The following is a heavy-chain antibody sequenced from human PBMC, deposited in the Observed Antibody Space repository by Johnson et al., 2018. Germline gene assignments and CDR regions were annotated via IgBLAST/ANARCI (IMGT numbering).Heavy chain of an antibody. V-gene: IGHV3-33*01. D-gene: IGHD3-22*01. CDR2: IWYDGSNK. J-gene: IGHJ3*02. Sequence: QVQLVQSGGGVVQPGRSLRLSCAASGFTFSSYGMHWVRQAPGKGLEWVAVIWYDGSNKYYADSVKGRFTISRDNSKNTLYLQMNSLRAEDTAVYYCARVWELRGYYDAFDIWGQGTMVTVSS. CDR1: GFTFSSYG. CDR3: ARVWELRGYYDAFDI.